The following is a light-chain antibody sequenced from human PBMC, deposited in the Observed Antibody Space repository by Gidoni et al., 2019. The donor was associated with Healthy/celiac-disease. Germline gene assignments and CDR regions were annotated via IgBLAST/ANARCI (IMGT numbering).Light chain of an antibody. CDR3: QQYNNWPLT. V-gene: IGKV3-15*01. J-gene: IGKJ4*01. CDR2: GAS. Sequence: EIVIPQSPATLSVSPGERATLSCRASQSVSSNLAWYQQKPGQAPRLLIYGASTRATGIPARFSGSGSGTEFTLTISSLQSEDFAVYYCQQYNNWPLTFXGXTKVEIK. CDR1: QSVSSN.